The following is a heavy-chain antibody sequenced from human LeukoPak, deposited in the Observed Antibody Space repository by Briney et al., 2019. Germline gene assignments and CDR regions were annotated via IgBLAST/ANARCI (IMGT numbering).Heavy chain of an antibody. J-gene: IGHJ4*02. CDR2: ISGSGGDT. D-gene: IGHD3-22*01. Sequence: GGSLRLSCAASGFNFNTYGMSWVRQVPGKGLEWVSAISGSGGDTYYADSVKGRFTISRDNSKNTLYLQMNSLRAEDTAVYYCAKDRGYYDSSGYYGDYWGQGTLVTVSS. CDR3: AKDRGYYDSSGYYGDY. CDR1: GFNFNTYG. V-gene: IGHV3-23*01.